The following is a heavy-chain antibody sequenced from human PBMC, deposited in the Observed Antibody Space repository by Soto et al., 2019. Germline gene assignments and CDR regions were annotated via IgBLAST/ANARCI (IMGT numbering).Heavy chain of an antibody. Sequence: GGSLRLSCAASGFTFSDYATSWVRQAPGKGLEWISAITGSGGDTYHADSVKGRFTISRDNSKNTLSLQMNSLTADDTAVYFCAKGSASGSPYYFDYWGQGTLVTVSS. J-gene: IGHJ4*02. V-gene: IGHV3-23*01. CDR3: AKGSASGSPYYFDY. CDR2: ITGSGGDT. CDR1: GFTFSDYA. D-gene: IGHD6-25*01.